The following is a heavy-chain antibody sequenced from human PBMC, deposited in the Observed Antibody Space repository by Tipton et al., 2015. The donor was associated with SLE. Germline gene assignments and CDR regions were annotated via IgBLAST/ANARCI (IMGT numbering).Heavy chain of an antibody. J-gene: IGHJ4*02. CDR1: GYFISSGYY. Sequence: TLSLTCSISGYFISSGYYWGWIRQPPGKGLEWIGRIYHSGSTYNNPFFKSRVTMSVDVSMNQFTLNLRSVTAADTAVYYCARGPGGNWVLDYWGQGKLVTVSS. V-gene: IGHV4-38-2*02. D-gene: IGHD3-16*01. CDR2: IYHSGST. CDR3: ARGPGGNWVLDY.